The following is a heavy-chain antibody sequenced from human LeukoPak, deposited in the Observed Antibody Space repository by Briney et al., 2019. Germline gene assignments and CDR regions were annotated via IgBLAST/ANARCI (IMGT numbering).Heavy chain of an antibody. CDR3: ARGAHYYDRSGYYYYGMDV. J-gene: IGHJ6*02. D-gene: IGHD3-22*01. CDR1: GGSFSGYY. Sequence: SETLSLTCAVYGGSFSGYYWSWIRQPPGKGLEWIGEINHSGSTNYNPSLKSRVTISVDTSKNQFSLKLSSVTAADTAVYYCARGAHYYDRSGYYYYGMDVWGQGTTVTVSS. CDR2: INHSGST. V-gene: IGHV4-34*01.